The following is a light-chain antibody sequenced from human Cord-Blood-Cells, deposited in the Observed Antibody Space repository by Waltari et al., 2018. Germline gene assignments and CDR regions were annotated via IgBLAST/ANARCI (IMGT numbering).Light chain of an antibody. V-gene: IGKV1-39*01. J-gene: IGKJ4*01. CDR2: AAS. CDR3: QQSSSTPRMLT. CDR1: QSISSY. Sequence: DIQMTQSPSSLSASVGDRVTITCQASQSISSYLNWYQQKPGKAPKLLIYAASSLQSGVPSRFCGGGSVTDFTLTFFIQQPEEFATYFCQQSSSTPRMLTFGGVT.